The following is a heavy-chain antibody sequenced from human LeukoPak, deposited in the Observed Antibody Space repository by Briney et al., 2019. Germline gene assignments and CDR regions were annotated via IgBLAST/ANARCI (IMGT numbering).Heavy chain of an antibody. Sequence: PSETLSLTCTVSGGSISSGVYYWSWIRQHPGKGLEWIGYIYYSGSTYYNPSLKSRVTISVDTSKNQFSLKLSSVTAADTAVYYCARSRGSLWFDPWGQGTLVTVSS. CDR3: ARSRGSLWFDP. V-gene: IGHV4-31*03. CDR1: GGSISSGVYY. CDR2: IYYSGST. J-gene: IGHJ5*02. D-gene: IGHD3-10*01.